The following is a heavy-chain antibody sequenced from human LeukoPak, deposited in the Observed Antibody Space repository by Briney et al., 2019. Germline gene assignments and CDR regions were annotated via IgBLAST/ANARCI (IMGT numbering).Heavy chain of an antibody. D-gene: IGHD1-26*01. CDR1: GGTFSSYA. CDR2: IIPIFGTA. Sequence: ASVKVSCKASGGTFSSYAISWVRQAPGQGLEWMGRIIPIFGTANYAQKFQGRVTITTDESTSTAYMELSSLRSEDTAVYYCARDDWELCTGWCDPWGQGTLVTVSS. V-gene: IGHV1-69*05. J-gene: IGHJ5*02. CDR3: ARDDWELCTGWCDP.